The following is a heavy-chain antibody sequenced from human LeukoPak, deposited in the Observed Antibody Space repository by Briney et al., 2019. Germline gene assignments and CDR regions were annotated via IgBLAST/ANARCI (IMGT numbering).Heavy chain of an antibody. J-gene: IGHJ5*02. CDR3: ARDWTGKHTVTPNWFDP. CDR2: ISSSSSYI. Sequence: GGSLRLSCAASGFTFSSYSMNWVRQAPGKGLEWVSSISSSSSYIYYADSVKGRFTISRDNAENSLYLQMNSLRAEDTAVYYCARDWTGKHTVTPNWFDPWGQGTLVTVSS. CDR1: GFTFSSYS. D-gene: IGHD4-4*01. V-gene: IGHV3-21*01.